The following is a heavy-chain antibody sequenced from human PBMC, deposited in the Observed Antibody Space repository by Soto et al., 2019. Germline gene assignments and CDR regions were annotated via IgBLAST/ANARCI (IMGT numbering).Heavy chain of an antibody. J-gene: IGHJ6*02. D-gene: IGHD2-15*01. CDR2: ISSSGSTI. CDR3: AKCDCSSGSYYPVCNCYGMAV. Sequence: QVQLVESGGGLVKPGGSLRLSCAASGFTFSDYYMSWIRQAPGKGLEWVSYISSSGSTIYYADSVKGRFTISRDNAKNSMYLQMKRMRAQDTAVYYCAKCDCSSGSYYPVCNCYGMAVWGQGTTVTVSS. CDR1: GFTFSDYY. V-gene: IGHV3-11*01.